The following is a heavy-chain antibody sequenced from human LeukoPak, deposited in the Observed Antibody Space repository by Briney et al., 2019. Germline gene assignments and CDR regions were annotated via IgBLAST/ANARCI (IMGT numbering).Heavy chain of an antibody. D-gene: IGHD4-17*01. CDR1: GGSFSGYY. CDR2: INHSGST. Sequence: PSETLSLTCAVYGGSFSGYYWSWIRQPPGKGLEWIGEINHSGSTNYNPSLKSRVTISVDTSKNQFSLKLSSVTAADTAVYYCARGPTYGDSSIHYFDYWGQGTLVTVSS. CDR3: ARGPTYGDSSIHYFDY. V-gene: IGHV4-34*01. J-gene: IGHJ4*02.